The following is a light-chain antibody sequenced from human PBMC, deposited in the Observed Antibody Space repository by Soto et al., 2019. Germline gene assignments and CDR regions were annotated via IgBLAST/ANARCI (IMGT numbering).Light chain of an antibody. Sequence: DIQMTQSPSTLSASVGDRVTITCRASHSISNWLAWYQQKPGKAPKLLIYRASNLEGGVPSRFSGRGAGTEFTLTISSLQPDDFATYYCQQYDNYSRTFGQGTKVDI. CDR3: QQYDNYSRT. J-gene: IGKJ1*01. V-gene: IGKV1-5*03. CDR2: RAS. CDR1: HSISNW.